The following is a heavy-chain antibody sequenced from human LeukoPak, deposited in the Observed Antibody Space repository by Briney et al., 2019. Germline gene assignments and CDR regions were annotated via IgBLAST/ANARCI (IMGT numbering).Heavy chain of an antibody. J-gene: IGHJ3*02. CDR3: ARRAPNLGLYIAAAHDAFDI. CDR1: GYSFTSYW. V-gene: IGHV5-51*01. Sequence: GESLKISCKGSGYSFTSYWIGWVRQMPGKGLEWMGIIYPGDSDTRYSPSFQGQVTISADKSISTAYLQWSSLKASDTAMYYCARRAPNLGLYIAAAHDAFDIWGQGTMVTVSS. CDR2: IYPGDSDT. D-gene: IGHD6-13*01.